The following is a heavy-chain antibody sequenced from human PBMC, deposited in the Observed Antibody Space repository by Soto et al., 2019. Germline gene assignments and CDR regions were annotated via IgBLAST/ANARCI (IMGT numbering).Heavy chain of an antibody. D-gene: IGHD2-21*02. CDR3: ARGGRIVVVTADLFDP. Sequence: PSETLSLTCTVSGGSISSYYWSWIRQPPGKGMEWIGYIYYSGSTNYNPSLKSRVTISVDTSKNQFSLKLSSVTAADTAVYYCARGGRIVVVTADLFDPWGQGTLVTVSS. CDR2: IYYSGST. CDR1: GGSISSYY. J-gene: IGHJ5*02. V-gene: IGHV4-59*01.